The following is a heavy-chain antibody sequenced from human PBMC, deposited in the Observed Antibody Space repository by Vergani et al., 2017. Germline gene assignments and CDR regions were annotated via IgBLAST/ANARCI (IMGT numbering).Heavy chain of an antibody. J-gene: IGHJ4*02. V-gene: IGHV3-23*01. Sequence: EVQLLESGGGLVQPGGSLRLSCAASGFGFSTYTMTWVRQAPGKGLEWVTFISNTGHGTLYADAVKGRFTVSRDNSKNTVYLQMNSLRVEDTAIYYCAKDISSSERYLDFWGQGTLVTVSA. CDR2: ISNTGHGT. CDR3: AKDISSSERYLDF. D-gene: IGHD6-13*01. CDR1: GFGFSTYT.